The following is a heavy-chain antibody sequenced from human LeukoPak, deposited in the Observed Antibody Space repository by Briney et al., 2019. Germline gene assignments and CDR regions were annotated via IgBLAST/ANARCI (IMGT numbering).Heavy chain of an antibody. D-gene: IGHD2-8*01. V-gene: IGHV3-21*01. CDR2: ISSSSSSYI. Sequence: GGSLRLSCAASGFTFSSYSMSWVRQAPGKGLEWVSSISSSSSSYIYYADSVKGRFTISRDNAKNSLYLQMNSLRAEDTAVYYCARDAGGVYAQFDYWGQGTLVTVSS. CDR3: ARDAGGVYAQFDY. J-gene: IGHJ4*02. CDR1: GFTFSSYS.